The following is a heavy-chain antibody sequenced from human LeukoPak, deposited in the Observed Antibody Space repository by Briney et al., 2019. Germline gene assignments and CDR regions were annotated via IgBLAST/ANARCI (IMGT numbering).Heavy chain of an antibody. D-gene: IGHD2-15*01. CDR3: ARGPGGCSGGSCYHDY. CDR1: GYTFTTYD. J-gene: IGHJ4*02. V-gene: IGHV1-18*01. CDR2: INTHTGGT. Sequence: ASVKVSCKTSGYTFTTYDISWVRQALGQGLEWMGWINTHTGGTKYVRNLQGRVAMTTDTSTSTAYMELRSLGSDDTAVCYCARGPGGCSGGSCYHDYWGQGNLVIVSS.